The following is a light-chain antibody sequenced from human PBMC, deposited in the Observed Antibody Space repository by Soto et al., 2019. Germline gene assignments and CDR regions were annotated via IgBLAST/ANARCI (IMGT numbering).Light chain of an antibody. CDR3: QQYGSSPPLT. V-gene: IGKV3-20*01. Sequence: EIELTQSPGTLSLSPGERATLSCRASQSVSSSYLAWYQQKPGQAPRLLIYGASSRATGIPDRFSGSGSGTDFTLTISRLEPEDFAVYYCQQYGSSPPLTFGGGTKVDI. CDR1: QSVSSSY. CDR2: GAS. J-gene: IGKJ4*01.